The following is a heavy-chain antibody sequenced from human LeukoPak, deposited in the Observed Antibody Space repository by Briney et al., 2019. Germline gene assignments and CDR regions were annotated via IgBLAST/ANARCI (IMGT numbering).Heavy chain of an antibody. CDR1: GFTFSTYC. V-gene: IGHV4-34*01. Sequence: GSLRLSCAASGFTFSTYCMTWLRQPPGKGLEWIGEINHSGSTNYNPSLKSRVTISVDTSKNQFSLKLSSVTAADTAVYYCARRRITIFGPIRAFDIWGQGTMVTVSS. D-gene: IGHD3-3*01. CDR2: INHSGST. J-gene: IGHJ3*02. CDR3: ARRRITIFGPIRAFDI.